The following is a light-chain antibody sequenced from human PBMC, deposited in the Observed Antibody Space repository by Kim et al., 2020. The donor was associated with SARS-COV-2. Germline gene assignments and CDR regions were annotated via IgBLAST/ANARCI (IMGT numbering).Light chain of an antibody. CDR1: RSNIGSNY. CDR2: RNN. J-gene: IGLJ2*01. Sequence: QRVTISCSGSRSNIGSNYVFWYQQLPGTAPKLLIYRNNQRPSGVPDRFSGSKSGTSASLAISGLRSEDEADYYCAAWDDSLSGLVIFGGGTQLTVL. CDR3: AAWDDSLSGLVI. V-gene: IGLV1-47*01.